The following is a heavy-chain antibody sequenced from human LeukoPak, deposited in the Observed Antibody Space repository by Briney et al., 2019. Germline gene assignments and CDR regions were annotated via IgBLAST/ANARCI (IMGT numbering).Heavy chain of an antibody. Sequence: SVKVSSKASGGTFSSYAISWVRQAPGQGLEWMGRIIPIFDTAKYAQKFQGRVTITTDESTSTAYMELSSLRSEDTAVYYFAREVSDTAMGLFDYWGQGTLVTVSS. J-gene: IGHJ4*02. CDR2: IIPIFDTA. D-gene: IGHD5-18*01. CDR1: GGTFSSYA. CDR3: AREVSDTAMGLFDY. V-gene: IGHV1-69*05.